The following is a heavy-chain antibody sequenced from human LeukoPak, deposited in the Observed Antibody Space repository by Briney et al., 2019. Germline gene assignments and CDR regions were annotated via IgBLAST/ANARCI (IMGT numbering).Heavy chain of an antibody. J-gene: IGHJ4*02. CDR2: ISWNSGSI. V-gene: IGHV3-9*01. CDR3: AKDYSRYSGYDPFDY. CDR1: GFTFDDYA. D-gene: IGHD5-12*01. Sequence: PGGSLRLSCAASGFTFDDYAMHWVRQVPGKGLEWVSGISWNSGSIGYADSVKGRFTISRDNAKNSLYLQMNSLRAEDTALYYCAKDYSRYSGYDPFDYWGQGTLVTVSS.